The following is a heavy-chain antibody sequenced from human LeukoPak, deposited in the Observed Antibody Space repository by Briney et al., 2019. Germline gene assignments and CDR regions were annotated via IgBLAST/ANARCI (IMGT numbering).Heavy chain of an antibody. D-gene: IGHD5-12*01. J-gene: IGHJ4*02. V-gene: IGHV3-21*05. Sequence: GGSLRLSCAASGFTFSNYWMHWARQAPGKGLEWVAYITSSGDDIYYADSVKGRFTISRDNAKNALFLRMSSLRVEDTATYYCASDIVATSGDFWGQGTLVSVSS. CDR3: ASDIVATSGDF. CDR2: ITSSGDDI. CDR1: GFTFSNYW.